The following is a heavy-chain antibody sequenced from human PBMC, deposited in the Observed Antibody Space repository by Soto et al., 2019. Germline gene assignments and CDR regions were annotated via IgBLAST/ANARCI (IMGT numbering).Heavy chain of an antibody. J-gene: IGHJ6*02. CDR3: AIWRSVDNNYYDGMNV. CDR1: GFTFSSYG. Sequence: QVQLVESGGGVVQPGRSLRLSCAASGFTFSSYGMHWVRQAPGKGLEWVAVITYDGSNKYYADSVKGRFTISRDNSNNTMYLQRNSLRAEDTAVYYCAIWRSVDNNYYDGMNVVTEGTTVP. CDR2: ITYDGSNK. D-gene: IGHD1-1*01. V-gene: IGHV3-30*03.